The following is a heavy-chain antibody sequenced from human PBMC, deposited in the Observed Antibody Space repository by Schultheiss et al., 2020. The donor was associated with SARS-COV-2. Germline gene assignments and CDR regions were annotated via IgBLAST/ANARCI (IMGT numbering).Heavy chain of an antibody. J-gene: IGHJ6*02. CDR3: ARDRYYYYGMDV. V-gene: IGHV4-59*12. Sequence: SETLSLTCTVSGGSISSYYWSWIRQPPGKGLEWIGYIYYSGSTYYNPSLKSRVTISVDTSKNQFSLKLSSVTAADTAVYYCARDRYYYYGMDVWGQGTTVTVSS. CDR1: GGSISSYY. CDR2: IYYSGST.